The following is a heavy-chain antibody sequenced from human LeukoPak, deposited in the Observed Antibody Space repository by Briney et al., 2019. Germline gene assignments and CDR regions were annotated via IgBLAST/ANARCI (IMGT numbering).Heavy chain of an antibody. J-gene: IGHJ6*02. CDR1: EFTFSSYA. CDR3: ARGRSYGSGSYYNYYYYYGMDV. Sequence: GGSLRLSSAASEFTFSSYAMSWVRQAPGKGLEWVSGISGSGGNTYYADSVKGRFTISRDNAKNSLYLQMNSLRAEDTAVYYCARGRSYGSGSYYNYYYYYGMDVWGQGTTVTVSS. CDR2: ISGSGGNT. V-gene: IGHV3-23*01. D-gene: IGHD3-10*01.